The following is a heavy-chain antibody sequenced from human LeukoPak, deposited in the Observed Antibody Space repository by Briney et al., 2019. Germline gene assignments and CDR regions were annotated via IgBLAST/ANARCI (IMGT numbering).Heavy chain of an antibody. V-gene: IGHV1-2*02. D-gene: IGHD2-8*02. Sequence: ASVKVSCKASGYTFTGYYMHWVRQAPGQGLEWMGWINPNSGGTNYAQKFQGRVTMTRDTSISTAYMELSRLSSDDTAVYYCARARVVYAKGELGDYWGQGTLVTVSS. CDR1: GYTFTGYY. CDR3: ARARVVYAKGELGDY. CDR2: INPNSGGT. J-gene: IGHJ4*02.